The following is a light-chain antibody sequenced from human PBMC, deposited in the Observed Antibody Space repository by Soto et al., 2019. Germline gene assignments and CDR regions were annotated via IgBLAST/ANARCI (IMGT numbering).Light chain of an antibody. CDR1: SSDVGSYNR. J-gene: IGLJ1*01. Sequence: QSVLTQPPSVSGSPGQSVTISCTGTSSDVGSYNRVSWYQQPPGTAPKVMIYDVSNRPSGVPDRFSGSKSGNTASLTISGLQAEDGSDYYCSSYTSSSTYVFGTGTKVTVL. V-gene: IGLV2-18*02. CDR3: SSYTSSSTYV. CDR2: DVS.